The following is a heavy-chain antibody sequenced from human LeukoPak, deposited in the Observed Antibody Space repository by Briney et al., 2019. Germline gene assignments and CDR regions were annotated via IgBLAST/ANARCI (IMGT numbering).Heavy chain of an antibody. D-gene: IGHD6-13*01. CDR1: GGPISSYY. V-gene: IGHV4-38-2*02. J-gene: IGHJ4*02. CDR3: ARGVRGIAAAGTRFDY. CDR2: IYHSGST. Sequence: SETLSLTCTVSGGPISSYYWSWIRQPPGKGLEWIGSIYHSGSTYYNPSLKSRVTISVNTSKNQFSLKLSSVTAADTAVYYCARGVRGIAAAGTRFDYWGQGTLVTVSS.